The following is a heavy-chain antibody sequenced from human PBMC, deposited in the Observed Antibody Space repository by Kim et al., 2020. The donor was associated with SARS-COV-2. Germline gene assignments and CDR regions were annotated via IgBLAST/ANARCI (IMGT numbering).Heavy chain of an antibody. D-gene: IGHD2-21*02. CDR3: ARLGTAPWYFDL. V-gene: IGHV3-7*03. CDR1: GFTYSSYW. Sequence: GGSLRLSCAASGFTYSSYWMSWVRQAPGKGLEWVANIKQDGSEKYYVDCEKGRFTISRDNAQNSPYLQMNSLRDDDTAVYYCARLGTAPWYFDLWGRGTLVTVTS. CDR2: IKQDGSEK. J-gene: IGHJ2*01.